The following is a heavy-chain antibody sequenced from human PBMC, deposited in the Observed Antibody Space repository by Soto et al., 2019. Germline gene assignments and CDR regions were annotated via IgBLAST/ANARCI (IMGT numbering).Heavy chain of an antibody. D-gene: IGHD5-12*01. CDR1: GGSFSGYY. V-gene: IGHV4-34*01. J-gene: IGHJ4*02. CDR3: ARGLGNRRYSGYDTWYYFDY. Sequence: QVQLQQWGAGLLKPSETLSLTCAVYGGSFSGYYWSWIRQPPGKGLEWIGEINHSGSTNYNPSLKSRVTISVDTFKNQFSLKLSSVTGADTAVYYCARGLGNRRYSGYDTWYYFDYWGQGTLVTVSS. CDR2: INHSGST.